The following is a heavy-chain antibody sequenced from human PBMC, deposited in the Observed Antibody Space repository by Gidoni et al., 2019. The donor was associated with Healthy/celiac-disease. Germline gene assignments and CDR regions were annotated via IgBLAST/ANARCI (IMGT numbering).Heavy chain of an antibody. D-gene: IGHD5-12*01. V-gene: IGHV4-39*01. CDR3: ARQEMATIIDY. Sequence: QLQLQESGPGLVKPSETRSLTCTVSGGPISSSSSYWGWIRQPPGKGLEWIGSIYYSGTTYYNPSLKSRVTISVDTSKNQFSLKLSSVTAADTAVYYCARQEMATIIDYWGQGTLVTVSS. CDR2: IYYSGTT. J-gene: IGHJ4*02. CDR1: GGPISSSSSY.